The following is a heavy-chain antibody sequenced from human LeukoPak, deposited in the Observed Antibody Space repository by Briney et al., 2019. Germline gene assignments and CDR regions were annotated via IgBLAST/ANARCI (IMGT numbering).Heavy chain of an antibody. CDR2: ISAYNGNT. J-gene: IGHJ4*02. CDR3: ARVGALLIHCSSTSCYLDY. CDR1: GYTFTNYV. D-gene: IGHD2-2*01. Sequence: ASVKVSCKASGYTFTNYVMNWVRQAPGQGLEWMGWISAYNGNTNYAQKLQGRVTMTTDTSTSTAYMELRSLRSDDTAVYYCARVGALLIHCSSTSCYLDYWGQGTLVTVSS. V-gene: IGHV1-18*01.